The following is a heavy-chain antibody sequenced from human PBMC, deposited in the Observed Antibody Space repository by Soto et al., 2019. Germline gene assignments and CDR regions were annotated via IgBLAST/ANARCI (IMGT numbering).Heavy chain of an antibody. CDR1: GFTFSSYW. V-gene: IGHV3-7*01. J-gene: IGHJ6*02. CDR2: IKQDGSEK. CDR3: ARDATIFGVVIMKYYYYGMDV. D-gene: IGHD3-3*01. Sequence: GGSLRLSCAASGFTFSSYWMSWVRQAPGKGLEWVANIKQDGSEKYYVDSVKGRFTISRDNAKNSLYLQMNSLRAEDTAVYYCARDATIFGVVIMKYYYYGMDVWGQGTTVTVSS.